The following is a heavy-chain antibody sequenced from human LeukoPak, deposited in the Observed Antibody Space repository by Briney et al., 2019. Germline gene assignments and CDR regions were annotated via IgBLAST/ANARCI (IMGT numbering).Heavy chain of an antibody. J-gene: IGHJ5*02. CDR1: GFTFSSYA. Sequence: GGSLRLSCAASGFTFSSYAMHWVRQAPGKGLEWVAVISYDGSNKYYADSVKGRFTISRDNSKNTLYLQMNSLRAEDTAVYYCAKEMTSSSWSPHTFDPWGQGTLVTVSS. D-gene: IGHD6-13*01. V-gene: IGHV3-30*04. CDR2: ISYDGSNK. CDR3: AKEMTSSSWSPHTFDP.